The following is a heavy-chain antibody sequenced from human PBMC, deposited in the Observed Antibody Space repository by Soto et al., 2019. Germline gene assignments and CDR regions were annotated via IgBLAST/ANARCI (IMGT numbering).Heavy chain of an antibody. D-gene: IGHD3-10*01. V-gene: IGHV5-51*01. CDR3: ARLPQFLWSGALTSRAYYFNF. CDR2: IYPGDSDT. J-gene: IGHJ4*02. Sequence: PGESLKISCKGSGFSFTSYWIAWVRQMPGKGLEWMGIIYPGDSDTRYSPSFQGQVTISADTSTKTAYLQWSSLKASDTAIYYCARLPQFLWSGALTSRAYYFNFRSPATLVTVPS. CDR1: GFSFTSYW.